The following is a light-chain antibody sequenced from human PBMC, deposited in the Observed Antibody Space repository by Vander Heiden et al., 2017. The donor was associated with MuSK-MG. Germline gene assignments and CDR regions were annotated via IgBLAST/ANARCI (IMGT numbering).Light chain of an antibody. Sequence: QSVLAQPPSVSGAPGQRVTISCTGTNSNIGAGYDVHWYQQFPGTAPKLLIYGNTNRPSGVPDRFSASKSDTSASLAISGLQADDEADYYCQSYDTALSGALFGGGTKLNVL. CDR1: NSNIGAGYD. CDR3: QSYDTALSGAL. V-gene: IGLV1-40*01. CDR2: GNT. J-gene: IGLJ3*02.